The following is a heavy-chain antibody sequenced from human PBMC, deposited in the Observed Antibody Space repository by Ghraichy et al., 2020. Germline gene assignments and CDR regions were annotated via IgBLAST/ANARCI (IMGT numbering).Heavy chain of an antibody. CDR3: AKASRYCSSTSCYRDYYYYGMDV. Sequence: GGSLRLSCAASGFTFSSYGMHWVRQAPGKGLEWVAVISYDGSNKYYADSVKDRFTISRDNSKNTLYLQMNSLRAEDTAVYYCAKASRYCSSTSCYRDYYYYGMDVWGQGTTVTVSS. J-gene: IGHJ6*02. CDR2: ISYDGSNK. V-gene: IGHV3-30*18. D-gene: IGHD2-2*02. CDR1: GFTFSSYG.